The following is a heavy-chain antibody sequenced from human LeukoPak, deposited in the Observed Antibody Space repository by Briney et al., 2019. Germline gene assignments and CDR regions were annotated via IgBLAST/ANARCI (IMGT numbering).Heavy chain of an antibody. CDR3: AKASWVSSADTVS. CDR1: GFTFSSYA. CDR2: LRGDGET. V-gene: IGHV3-23*01. Sequence: PGGSLTLSCAASGFTFSSYAMSWVRQAPARGLEWVSSLRGDGETFYADSVKGRFTLSRDHSRNTVYLHLNNLRVEDTAVYYCAKASWVSSADTVSWGQGTVVTVS. J-gene: IGHJ4*02. D-gene: IGHD5-18*01.